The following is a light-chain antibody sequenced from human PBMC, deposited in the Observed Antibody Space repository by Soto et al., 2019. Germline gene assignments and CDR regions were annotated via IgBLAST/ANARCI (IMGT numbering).Light chain of an antibody. CDR2: AAY. J-gene: IGKJ4*01. V-gene: IGKV1-39*01. CDR3: QESYSTPLT. Sequence: DIQMTQSPSSLSASVGDRVTITCRASQVIRNDLGWYQQKPGKAPKRLIYAAYTLQSGVPSRFSGSGSGTDFTLTISNLQPEDFATYYCQESYSTPLTFGGGTKVDIK. CDR1: QVIRND.